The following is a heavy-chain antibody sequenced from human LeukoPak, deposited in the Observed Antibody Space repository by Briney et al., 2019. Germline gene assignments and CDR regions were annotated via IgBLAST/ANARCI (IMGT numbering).Heavy chain of an antibody. V-gene: IGHV3-23*01. CDR1: VFTFSSYP. CDR3: AKDLLDYGDYPGYFDY. CDR2: ISGSGGST. J-gene: IGHJ4*02. D-gene: IGHD4-17*01. Sequence: GGSLRLSCAASVFTFSSYPMSWVRQAPGKGLEWVLAISGSGGSTYYADSVKGRFTISRDNSKNTLYLQMNSLRAEDTAVYYCAKDLLDYGDYPGYFDYWGQGTLSPSPQ.